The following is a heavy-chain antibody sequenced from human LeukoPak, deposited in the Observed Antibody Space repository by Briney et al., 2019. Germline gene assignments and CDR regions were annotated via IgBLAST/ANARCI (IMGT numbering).Heavy chain of an antibody. D-gene: IGHD6-6*01. CDR3: ARLWVSGAARPSNWFDP. Sequence: SETLSLTCTVSGGSISSYYWSWIRQPPGKGLEWIGEINHSGSTNYNPSLKSRVTISVDTSKNQFSLKLSSVTAADTAAYYCARLWVSGAARPSNWFDPWGQGTLVTVSS. CDR1: GGSISSYY. V-gene: IGHV4-34*01. CDR2: INHSGST. J-gene: IGHJ5*02.